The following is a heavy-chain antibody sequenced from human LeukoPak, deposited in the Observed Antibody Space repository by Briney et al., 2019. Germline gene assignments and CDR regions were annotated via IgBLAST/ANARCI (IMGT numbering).Heavy chain of an antibody. J-gene: IGHJ6*03. D-gene: IGHD6-6*01. Sequence: SETLSLTCTVSGGSISSSSYYWGWIRQPPGKGLEWIGSIYYSGSTYYNPSLKSRVTISVDTSRNQFSLKLSSVTAADTAVYYCARHVDRRIAARPNQSRYYYYMDVWGKGTTVTVSS. CDR3: ARHVDRRIAARPNQSRYYYYMDV. V-gene: IGHV4-39*01. CDR2: IYYSGST. CDR1: GGSISSSSYY.